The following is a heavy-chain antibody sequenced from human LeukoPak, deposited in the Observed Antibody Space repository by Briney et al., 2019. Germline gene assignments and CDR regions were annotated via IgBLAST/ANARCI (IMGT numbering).Heavy chain of an antibody. CDR1: GYTLTELS. CDR2: FDPEDGET. Sequence: ASVKVSCKVSGYTLTELSMHWVRQAPGKGLEWMGSFDPEDGETIYAQKFQGRVTMTEDTSTDTAYMELSSLRSEDTAVYYCATDLTCSSTSCYVDYWGQGTLVTVSS. V-gene: IGHV1-24*01. D-gene: IGHD2-2*01. J-gene: IGHJ4*02. CDR3: ATDLTCSSTSCYVDY.